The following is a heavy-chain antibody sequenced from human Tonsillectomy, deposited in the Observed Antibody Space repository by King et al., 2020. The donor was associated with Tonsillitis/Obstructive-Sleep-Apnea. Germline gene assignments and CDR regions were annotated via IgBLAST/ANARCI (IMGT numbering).Heavy chain of an antibody. V-gene: IGHV1-46*01. D-gene: IGHD2-2*01. CDR3: ARVLGPILVVVPPATPGYSFDS. J-gene: IGHJ4*02. Sequence: VQLVQSGAEVKKPGASVKVSCKASGYTFTSYYMHWVRQAPGQGLEWMGIINPSGGSTSYAQKFQGRVTMTRDTSTSTVYMELSSLRSEDTAVYYCARVLGPILVVVPPATPGYSFDSGGQETLVPVSS. CDR1: GYTFTSYY. CDR2: INPSGGST.